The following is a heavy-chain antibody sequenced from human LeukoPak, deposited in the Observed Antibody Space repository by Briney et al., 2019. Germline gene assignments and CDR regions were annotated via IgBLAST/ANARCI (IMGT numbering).Heavy chain of an antibody. CDR2: IYSGGST. J-gene: IGHJ5*02. D-gene: IGHD2-15*01. CDR3: ASLYCSRGSCAFDV. V-gene: IGHV3-66*01. Sequence: HPGGSLRLSCAASGLTVSANYMSWVRQSPGKGLEWVSIIYSGGSTDYADSVKGRFTISKDNSKNTVFFQMNSLRAEDTAMYYCASLYCSRGSCAFDVWGQGTLVTVSP. CDR1: GLTVSANY.